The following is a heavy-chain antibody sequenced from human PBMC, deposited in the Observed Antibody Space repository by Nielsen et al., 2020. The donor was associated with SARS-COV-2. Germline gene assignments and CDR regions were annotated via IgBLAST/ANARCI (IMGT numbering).Heavy chain of an antibody. J-gene: IGHJ4*02. CDR1: GGSISSYY. Sequence: SETLSLTCTVSGGSISSYYWSWIRQPPGKGLEWIGYIYYSGSTNYNPSLKSRVTISVDTSKNQFSLKLSSVTAADTAVYYCARILTIFGVVASYYFDYWGQGTLVTVSS. D-gene: IGHD3-3*01. CDR3: ARILTIFGVVASYYFDY. CDR2: IYYSGST. V-gene: IGHV4-59*01.